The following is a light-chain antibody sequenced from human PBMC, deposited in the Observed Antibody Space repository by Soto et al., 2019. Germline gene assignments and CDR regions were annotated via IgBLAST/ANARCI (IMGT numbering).Light chain of an antibody. CDR3: QQHNSYPRT. J-gene: IGKJ1*01. Sequence: DIQMTQSPSTLSASVGDRVIITCRASESISSWLAWYQQKPGKAPKLLIYKASSLESGVPSRFSGSGSGTEFTLTISSLQPEDFATYYCQQHNSYPRTFGQGTKVDIK. V-gene: IGKV1-5*03. CDR1: ESISSW. CDR2: KAS.